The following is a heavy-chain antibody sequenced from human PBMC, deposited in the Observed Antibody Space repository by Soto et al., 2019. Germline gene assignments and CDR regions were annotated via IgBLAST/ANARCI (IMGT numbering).Heavy chain of an antibody. J-gene: IGHJ6*02. CDR2: IYYTGNT. CDR3: ASEVSGTDGMDV. CDR1: GDSSVSSSSYY. Sequence: SETLSLTCTVSGDSSVSSSSYYWGWIRQPPGKGLEWIGSIYYTGNTFYSPSFRSRLTISVDTSKSQFSLKLRSVTAADTATYYCASEVSGTDGMDVWGQGTTVTV. D-gene: IGHD6-19*01. V-gene: IGHV4-39*01.